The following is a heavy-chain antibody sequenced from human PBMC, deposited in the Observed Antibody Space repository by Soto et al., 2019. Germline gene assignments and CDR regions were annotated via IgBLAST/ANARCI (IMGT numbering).Heavy chain of an antibody. J-gene: IGHJ4*02. CDR2: IYYSGST. D-gene: IGHD5-18*01. CDR3: ARHRYSYGVYYFDY. Sequence: ETLSLTCIVSGGSISNYYWSWIRQPPGKGLEWIGYIYYSGSTNYNPSLTSRVTISVDTSKNQFSLKLSSVTAAGTAVYYCARHRYSYGVYYFDYWGQGTLVTVSS. V-gene: IGHV4-59*08. CDR1: GGSISNYY.